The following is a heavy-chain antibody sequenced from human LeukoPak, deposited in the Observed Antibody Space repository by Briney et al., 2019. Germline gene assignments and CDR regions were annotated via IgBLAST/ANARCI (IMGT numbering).Heavy chain of an antibody. CDR2: ISSSGSTI. V-gene: IGHV3-48*03. CDR1: GSTFSSYE. Sequence: PGGSLRLSCAASGSTFSSYEMNWVRQAPGKGLEWVSYISSSGSTIYYADSVKGRFTISRDNAKNSLYLQMNSLRADDTAVYYCASLSPRTTPHSYYGMDVWGQGTTVTVSS. D-gene: IGHD1-7*01. J-gene: IGHJ6*02. CDR3: ASLSPRTTPHSYYGMDV.